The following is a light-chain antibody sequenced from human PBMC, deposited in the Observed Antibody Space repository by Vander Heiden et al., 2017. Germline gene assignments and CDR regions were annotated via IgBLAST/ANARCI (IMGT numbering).Light chain of an antibody. CDR2: WAS. Sequence: DIVVTQSPAAVRVSLGERATITCRSNQSVSYSSNNKNYVAWYQQKPGQAPKLLIYWASTRASWVPDRFSGSGSGTDFTLTISSLQAEDLALYYCQQYYDTPLTFGPGTKVDSK. J-gene: IGKJ3*01. V-gene: IGKV4-1*01. CDR1: QSVSYSSNNKNY. CDR3: QQYYDTPLT.